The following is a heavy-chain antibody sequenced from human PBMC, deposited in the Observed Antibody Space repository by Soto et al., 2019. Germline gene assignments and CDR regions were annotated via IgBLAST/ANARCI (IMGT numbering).Heavy chain of an antibody. V-gene: IGHV4-31*02. D-gene: IGHD6-6*01. CDR3: ARSAARSVWFDP. Sequence: SETLSLTXTVSGGSISSGGYYWSWIRQHPGKGLEWIGYIYYSGSTYYNPSLKSRVTISVDTSKNQFSLKLSSVTAADKAVYYCARSAARSVWFDPWGQGTLVTVS. CDR1: GGSISSGGYY. CDR2: IYYSGST. J-gene: IGHJ5*02.